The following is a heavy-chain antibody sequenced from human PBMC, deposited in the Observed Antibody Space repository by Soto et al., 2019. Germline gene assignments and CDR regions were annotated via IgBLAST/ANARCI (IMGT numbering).Heavy chain of an antibody. V-gene: IGHV1-2*02. CDR1: GYTFTGYY. Sequence: ASVKVSCKASGYTFTGYYMHWVRQAPGQGLEWMGWINPNSGGTNYAQKFQGRVTMTRDTSISTAYMELSRLRPDDTAVYYCARAGYDSSGYYDYWGQGTLVTVSS. CDR3: ARAGYDSSGYYDY. CDR2: INPNSGGT. D-gene: IGHD3-22*01. J-gene: IGHJ4*02.